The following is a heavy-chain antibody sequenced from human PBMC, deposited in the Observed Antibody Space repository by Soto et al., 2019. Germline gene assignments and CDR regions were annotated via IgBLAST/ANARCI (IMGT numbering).Heavy chain of an antibody. D-gene: IGHD6-25*01. J-gene: IGHJ4*02. CDR3: ARDRSVSAWYYVDY. CDR1: GFTFSSYA. V-gene: IGHV3-30-3*01. Sequence: GGSLRLSCAASGFTFSSYAMHWVRQAPGKGLEWVAIISDDGSNKYNADSVKGRFTISRDNSRNTLFLQMNSLRAEDTAVYYCARDRSVSAWYYVDYWGQGTLVTVSS. CDR2: ISDDGSNK.